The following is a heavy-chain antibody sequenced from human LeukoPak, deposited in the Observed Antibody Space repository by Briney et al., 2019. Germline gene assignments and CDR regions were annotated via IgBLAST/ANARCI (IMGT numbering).Heavy chain of an antibody. CDR3: AKDMELAS. J-gene: IGHJ5*02. Sequence: QSGGSLTLSCAASGFTFRDAAMTWVRQAPGKGLEWVSLISSSGANAYYADSVKGRFTISRGNSKNTLYLQMNNLRGEDTAEYYCAKDMELASWGQGTLVTVSS. D-gene: IGHD1-26*01. V-gene: IGHV3-23*01. CDR2: ISSSGANA. CDR1: GFTFRDAA.